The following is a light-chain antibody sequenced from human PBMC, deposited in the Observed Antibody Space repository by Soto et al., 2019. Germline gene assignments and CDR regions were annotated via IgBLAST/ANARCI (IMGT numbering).Light chain of an antibody. J-gene: IGKJ1*01. CDR3: QQRSNWPKT. Sequence: EIVMTQSPATLSVSPGERGTLSCRASQSVSNNLAWYQQKPGQAPRLLIYGASTRATGIPARFSGSGSGTDFTLTISSLEPEDFAVYYCQQRSNWPKTFGQGTKVDIK. CDR2: GAS. CDR1: QSVSNN. V-gene: IGKV3-15*01.